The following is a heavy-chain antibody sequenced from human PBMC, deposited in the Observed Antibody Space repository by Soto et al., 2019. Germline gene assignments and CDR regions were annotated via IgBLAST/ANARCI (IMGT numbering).Heavy chain of an antibody. Sequence: GGSLRLSCAASGFIFSTNWMHWVRQTPEEGLVWVSRISGDGSSVYYADSVRGRFIISRDNTRNTLYLYMDSLRAEDKAVYYCATGASRNFFDYWGLGTLVTVSS. V-gene: IGHV3-74*01. CDR3: ATGASRNFFDY. J-gene: IGHJ4*02. CDR1: GFIFSTNW. D-gene: IGHD3-3*01. CDR2: ISGDGSSV.